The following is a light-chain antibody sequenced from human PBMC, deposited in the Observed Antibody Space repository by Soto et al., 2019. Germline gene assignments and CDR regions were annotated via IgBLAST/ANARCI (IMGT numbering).Light chain of an antibody. CDR1: KLGDKY. Sequence: SYELTQPPSVCVSPGQTASITCSGDKLGDKYAYWYRQKPGQSPVLVIYQDSKRPSGIPERFSGSNSGNTATLTISGTQAMDEADYYCQAWDSSTGVFGGGTKLTVL. J-gene: IGLJ2*01. CDR2: QDS. CDR3: QAWDSSTGV. V-gene: IGLV3-1*01.